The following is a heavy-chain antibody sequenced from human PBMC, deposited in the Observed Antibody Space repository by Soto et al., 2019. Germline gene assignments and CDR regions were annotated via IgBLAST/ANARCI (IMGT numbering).Heavy chain of an antibody. CDR2: INPATGAA. Sequence: QLHLVQSGAGVKKPGASVTVSCSASGYPVTAYYMHWVRQAPGRGLEWMGGINPATGAAKYTQTFQGWVTMTRDTTTSTVFMELSGLTSEDTAVFYCARGGGVGVAGSAAFDMWGQGTLVTVSS. V-gene: IGHV1-2*04. CDR1: GYPVTAYY. CDR3: ARGGGVGVAGSAAFDM. J-gene: IGHJ3*02. D-gene: IGHD3-3*01.